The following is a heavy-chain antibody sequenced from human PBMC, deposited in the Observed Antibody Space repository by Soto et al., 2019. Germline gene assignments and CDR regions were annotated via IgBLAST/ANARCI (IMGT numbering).Heavy chain of an antibody. J-gene: IGHJ5*02. D-gene: IGHD2-15*01. CDR1: GYTFTSYA. Sequence: ASVKVSCKASGYTFTSYAMHWVRQAPGQRLEWMGWINAGNGNTKYSQKFQGRVTITRDTSASTAYMELSSLRSEDTAVYYCARVYCSGGSCYSGLENWFDPWGKGTLVTVSS. CDR2: INAGNGNT. CDR3: ARVYCSGGSCYSGLENWFDP. V-gene: IGHV1-3*01.